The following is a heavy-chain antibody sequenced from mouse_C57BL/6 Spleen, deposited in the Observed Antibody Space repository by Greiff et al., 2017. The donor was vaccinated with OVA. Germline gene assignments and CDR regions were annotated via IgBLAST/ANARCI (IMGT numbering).Heavy chain of an antibody. J-gene: IGHJ2*01. D-gene: IGHD2-3*01. V-gene: IGHV1-74*01. CDR1: GYTFTSYW. CDR2: IHPSDSAT. CDR3: AIWYDCFSFDY. Sequence: QVQLQQPGAELVKPGASVKVSCKASGYTFTSYWMHWVKQRPGQGLEWIGRIHPSDSATNYNQKFKGKATLTVDKSSSTAYMQLSSLTSEDSAVYYCAIWYDCFSFDYWGQGTTLTVSS.